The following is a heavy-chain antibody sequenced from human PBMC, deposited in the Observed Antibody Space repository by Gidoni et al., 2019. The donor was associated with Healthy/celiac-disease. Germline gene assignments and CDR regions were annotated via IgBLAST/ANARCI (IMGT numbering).Heavy chain of an antibody. J-gene: IGHJ5*02. CDR3: ASIGKGYDFWSGYYEHNWFDP. CDR1: GGSFSVYS. Sequence: QVQLQQWCAGLLQPSETLSLTCAVYGGSFSVYSWSWIRQPPGKGLEWIGEINHSGSTNYNPTLKSRVTISVDTSKNQFSLKLSSVTAADTAVYYCASIGKGYDFWSGYYEHNWFDPWGQGTLVTVSS. D-gene: IGHD3-3*01. V-gene: IGHV4-34*01. CDR2: INHSGST.